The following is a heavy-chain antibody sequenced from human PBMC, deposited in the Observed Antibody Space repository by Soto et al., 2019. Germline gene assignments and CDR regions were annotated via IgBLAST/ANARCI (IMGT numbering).Heavy chain of an antibody. V-gene: IGHV1-8*01. J-gene: IGHJ6*02. Sequence: ASVKVSCKASGYTFTSYDINWVRQATGQGLEWMGWMNPNSGNTGYAQKFQGRVTMTRNTSISTTYMELRSLRSDDTAVYYCAREGGNGYDSSYYGIYALSLGDTVPISS. CDR2: MNPNSGNT. CDR1: GYTFTSYD. D-gene: IGHD3-22*01. CDR3: AREGGNGYDSSYYGIYA.